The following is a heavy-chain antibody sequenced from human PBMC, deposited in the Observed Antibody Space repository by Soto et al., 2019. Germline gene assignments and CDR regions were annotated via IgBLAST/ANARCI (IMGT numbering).Heavy chain of an antibody. V-gene: IGHV1-24*01. Sequence: ASVKVSCKVSGYTLTELSMHWVRQAPGKGLEWMGGFDPEDGETIYAQKFQGRVTMTEDTSTDTAYMELSSLRSEDTAVYYCATYYYYGSGSYTNWFDPWGQGTRVTVSS. CDR2: FDPEDGET. CDR1: GYTLTELS. J-gene: IGHJ5*02. CDR3: ATYYYYGSGSYTNWFDP. D-gene: IGHD3-10*01.